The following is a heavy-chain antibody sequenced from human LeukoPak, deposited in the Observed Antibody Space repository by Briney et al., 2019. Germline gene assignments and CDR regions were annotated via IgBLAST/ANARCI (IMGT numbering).Heavy chain of an antibody. V-gene: IGHV4-39*01. D-gene: IGHD4/OR15-4a*01. CDR2: IYSSAFT. CDR3: ARGSDDYKLGNY. J-gene: IGHJ4*02. CDR1: GASFDNSYC. Sequence: PSETLSLSCTVSGASFDNSYCWTWVRQPPGKRPELIGTIYSSAFTYYSPSLRSRATIFEDTSKNLLSLRLTSVTAADTGFYYCARGSDDYKLGNYWGQGILVTVSS.